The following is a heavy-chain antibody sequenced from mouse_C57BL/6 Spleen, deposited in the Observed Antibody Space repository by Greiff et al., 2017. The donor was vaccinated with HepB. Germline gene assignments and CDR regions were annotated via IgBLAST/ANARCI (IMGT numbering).Heavy chain of an antibody. CDR2: ISSGSSTI. V-gene: IGHV5-17*01. D-gene: IGHD1-1*02. CDR3: ARGGWSYAMDY. CDR1: GFTFSDYG. Sequence: EVQRVESGGGLVKPGGSLKLSCAASGFTFSDYGMHWVRQAPEKGLEWVAYISSGSSTIYYADTVKGRFTISRDNAKNTLFLQMTSLRSEDTAMYYCARGGWSYAMDYWGQGTSVTVSS. J-gene: IGHJ4*01.